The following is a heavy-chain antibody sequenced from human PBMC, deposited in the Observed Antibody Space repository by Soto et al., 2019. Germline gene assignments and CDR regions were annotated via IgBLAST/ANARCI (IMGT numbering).Heavy chain of an antibody. CDR3: ARYDFGTFDN. Sequence: QVLLQESGPGLVKPSGTLSLTCAVSGDSVSSSFWWTWVRQPPGKGLEWIGEIYHTETTNYAPSLKSRVTISLDKSMNQVSLRFNSVTPADTAVYYCARYDFGTFDNWGQGIRVTVSS. CDR1: GDSVSSSFW. D-gene: IGHD4-17*01. J-gene: IGHJ4*02. V-gene: IGHV4-4*02. CDR2: IYHTETT.